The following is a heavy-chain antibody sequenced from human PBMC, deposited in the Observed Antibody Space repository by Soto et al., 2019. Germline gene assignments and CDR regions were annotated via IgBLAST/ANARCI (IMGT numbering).Heavy chain of an antibody. J-gene: IGHJ4*02. CDR2: IWYDGSNT. D-gene: IGHD5-18*01. CDR1: GFTFSNYG. V-gene: IGHV3-33*07. CDR3: ARGPGFSSGYEFDY. Sequence: SGGSLRLSCVTSGFTFSNYGMYWVRQAPRKGLEWVGVIWYDGSNTHYIDSVKGRFTISRDDSRNTVYLQMNSLTAEDTAVYYCARGPGFSSGYEFDYWGQGTPVTVSS.